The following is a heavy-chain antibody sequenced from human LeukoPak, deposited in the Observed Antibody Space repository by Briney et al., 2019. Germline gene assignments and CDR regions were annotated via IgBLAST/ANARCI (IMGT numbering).Heavy chain of an antibody. CDR2: ISSSSSYI. V-gene: IGHV3-21*01. J-gene: IGHJ4*02. CDR3: ARDSPYGTAGY. D-gene: IGHD2-8*02. CDR1: GFTLSSYS. Sequence: PGGSLRLSCAASGFTLSSYSMNWVRQAPGKGLELLSSISSSSSYIYYADSVKGRFTISRDNTQNSLYLQMNSLRAEDTAVYYCARDSPYGTAGYWGQGTLVTVSS.